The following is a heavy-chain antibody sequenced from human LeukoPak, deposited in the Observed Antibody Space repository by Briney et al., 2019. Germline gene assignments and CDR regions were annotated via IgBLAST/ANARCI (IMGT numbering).Heavy chain of an antibody. J-gene: IGHJ4*02. CDR2: IYPGDSDT. V-gene: IGHV5-51*01. D-gene: IGHD3-22*01. CDR3: ARHGHYYYDSSTY. CDR1: GYTFTSYW. Sequence: PGESLKISCKGSGYTFTSYWIGWVRQMPGKGLEWMGIIYPGDSDTRYSPSFQGQVTISADKSIGTAYLQWSGLKASDTAMYYCARHGHYYYDSSTYWGQGTLVTVSS.